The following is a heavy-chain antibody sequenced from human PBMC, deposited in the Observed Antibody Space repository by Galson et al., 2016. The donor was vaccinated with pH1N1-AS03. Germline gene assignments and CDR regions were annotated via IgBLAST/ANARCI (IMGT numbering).Heavy chain of an antibody. CDR2: ITPIFGTP. CDR1: GGTFNNYA. V-gene: IGHV1-69*13. CDR3: GGGTSDAFDI. Sequence: SVKVSCKASGGTFNNYAISWVRQAPGQGLEWMGVITPIFGTPYYAQKFQDRVTITADESTTTAYMQLSSLRSDDTAVYYCGGGTSDAFDIWGQGTMVIVSS. D-gene: IGHD1-1*01. J-gene: IGHJ3*02.